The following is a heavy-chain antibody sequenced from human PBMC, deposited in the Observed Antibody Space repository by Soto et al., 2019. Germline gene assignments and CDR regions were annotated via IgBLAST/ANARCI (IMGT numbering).Heavy chain of an antibody. CDR1: GDSISSGGYY. V-gene: IGHV4-31*03. CDR3: ARTPDSGRNWFDP. CDR2: IYYSGGA. Sequence: SETLSLTCSVSGDSISSGGYYWSWIRQHPGKGLEWIGYIYYSGGAYYNPSLKSRVIISVDTSKNQFSLKLSSVSAADTAVYYCARTPDSGRNWFDPWGQGTQVTVSS. J-gene: IGHJ5*02. D-gene: IGHD6-19*01.